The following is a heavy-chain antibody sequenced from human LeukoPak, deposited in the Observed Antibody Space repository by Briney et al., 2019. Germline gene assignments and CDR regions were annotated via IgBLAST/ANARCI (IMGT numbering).Heavy chain of an antibody. CDR1: GYTFTSYG. CDR2: ISAYNGNT. D-gene: IGHD3-16*02. Sequence: GASVKVSCKASGYTFTSYGISWVRQAPGQGLEWMGWISAYNGNTNYAQKLQGRVTMTTDTSTSTAYMELRSLRSDDTAVYYCARVGDYVLGSYRSYNFDYWGQGPLVTVSS. J-gene: IGHJ4*02. V-gene: IGHV1-18*01. CDR3: ARVGDYVLGSYRSYNFDY.